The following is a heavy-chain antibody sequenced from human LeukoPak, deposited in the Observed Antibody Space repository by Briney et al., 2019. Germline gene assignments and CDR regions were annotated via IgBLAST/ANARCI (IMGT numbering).Heavy chain of an antibody. CDR1: GFTFSSYS. CDR3: ARTDDILTASY. V-gene: IGHV3-48*01. Sequence: TGGSLRLSCAASGFTFSSYSMNWVRQAPGKGLEWVSYISSSSSTKYYADSVKGRFTISRDNAKNSLYLQMNSLRAEDTAVYYCARTDDILTASYWGQGTLVTVSS. CDR2: ISSSSSTK. J-gene: IGHJ4*02. D-gene: IGHD3-9*01.